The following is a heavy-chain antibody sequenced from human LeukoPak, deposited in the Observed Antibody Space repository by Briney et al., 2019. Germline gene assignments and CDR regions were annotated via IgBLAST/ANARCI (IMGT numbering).Heavy chain of an antibody. V-gene: IGHV3-21*04. D-gene: IGHD3-9*01. CDR3: ARRVARYFDWFHYTWFDP. J-gene: IGHJ5*02. CDR2: ISSSSSYI. CDR1: GFTFSSYS. Sequence: PGGSLRLSCAASGFTFSSYSMNWVRQAPGKGLEWVSSISSSSSYIYYADSVKGRFTISRDNAKNSLYLQMNSLRAEDTAVYYCARRVARYFDWFHYTWFDPWGQGTLVTVSS.